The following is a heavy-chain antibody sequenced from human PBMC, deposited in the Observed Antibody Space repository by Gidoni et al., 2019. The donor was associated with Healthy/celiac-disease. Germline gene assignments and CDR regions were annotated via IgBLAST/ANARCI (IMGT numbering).Heavy chain of an antibody. CDR2: IYYSGST. D-gene: IGHD3-9*01. J-gene: IGHJ4*02. Sequence: QLQLQESGPGLVKPSETLSLTCTVSGCSISSSSYYWGWIRQPPGKGLEWIWSIYYSGSTYYNPSLKSRVTISVDTSKNQFSLKLSSGTAADTAVYYCARDTHMTGYYNKEASDQDYWGQGTLVTVSS. CDR1: GCSISSSSYY. CDR3: ARDTHMTGYYNKEASDQDY. V-gene: IGHV4-39*07.